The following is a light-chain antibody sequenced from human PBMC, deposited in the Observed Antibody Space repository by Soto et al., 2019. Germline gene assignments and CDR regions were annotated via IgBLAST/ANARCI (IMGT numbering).Light chain of an antibody. J-gene: IGKJ1*01. CDR2: GAS. V-gene: IGKV3-20*01. CDR3: QQYGSSPWT. Sequence: EIVLTQSPGTLSLSPGERATLSCRASQSVSNNYLAWYQQKPGQAPRLLINGASSRATGIPDRISGSGSGTDFTLTISRLEPEDFAVYYCQQYGSSPWTFGQGTKVDIK. CDR1: QSVSNNY.